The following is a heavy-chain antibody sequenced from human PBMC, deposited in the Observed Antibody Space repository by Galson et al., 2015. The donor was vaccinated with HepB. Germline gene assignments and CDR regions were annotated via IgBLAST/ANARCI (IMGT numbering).Heavy chain of an antibody. D-gene: IGHD6-19*01. CDR2: ISLSGGST. J-gene: IGHJ4*02. CDR3: ARANSGWYNGGFDY. Sequence: SLRLSCAASGFTFGSYAMSWVRQAPGKGLEWVSTISLSGGSTYYADSVKGRFTISRDNSKNTLYLQMNSLRVEDTAVYYCARANSGWYNGGFDYWGQRTLVTVSS. CDR1: GFTFGSYA. V-gene: IGHV3-23*01.